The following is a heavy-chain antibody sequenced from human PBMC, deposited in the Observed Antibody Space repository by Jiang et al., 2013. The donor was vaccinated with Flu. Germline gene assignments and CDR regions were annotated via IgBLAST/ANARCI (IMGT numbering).Heavy chain of an antibody. V-gene: IGHV1-2*02. Sequence: KASGYTFTGYYMHWVRQAPGQGLEWMGWINPNSGGTNYAQKFQGRVTMTRDTSISTAYMELSRLRSDDTAVYYCARIAAAGTPASWFDPWGQGTLVTVSS. CDR2: INPNSGGT. CDR1: GYTFTGYY. J-gene: IGHJ5*02. CDR3: ARIAAAGTPASWFDP. D-gene: IGHD6-13*01.